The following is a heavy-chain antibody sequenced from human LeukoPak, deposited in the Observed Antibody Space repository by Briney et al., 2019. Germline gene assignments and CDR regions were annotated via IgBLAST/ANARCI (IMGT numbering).Heavy chain of an antibody. Sequence: SVKVSCKASGGTFSSYAISWVRQAPGQGLEWKGRIIPIFGTANYAQKFQGRATITTDESTSTANMELSSLRSEDTAVYYCARDVSHGEQLDPFDYWGQGTLVTVSS. D-gene: IGHD6-13*01. CDR1: GGTFSSYA. V-gene: IGHV1-69*05. CDR3: ARDVSHGEQLDPFDY. J-gene: IGHJ4*02. CDR2: IIPIFGTA.